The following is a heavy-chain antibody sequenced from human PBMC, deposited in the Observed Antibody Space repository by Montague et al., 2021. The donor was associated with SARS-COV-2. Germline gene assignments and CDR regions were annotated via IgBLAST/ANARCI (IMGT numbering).Heavy chain of an antibody. CDR3: ARGIWFGELLTGYYYYGMDV. Sequence: CAISGDSDACKDAGGNWNRQSPKSGLDKLGNAYYRFKKNNDYAVSVKSRITINPDTSKNQFSLQLNSVTPEDTAVYYCARGIWFGELLTGYYYYGMDVWGQGTTVTVSS. D-gene: IGHD3-10*01. V-gene: IGHV6-1*01. J-gene: IGHJ6*02. CDR2: AYYRFKKNN. CDR1: GDSDACKDAG.